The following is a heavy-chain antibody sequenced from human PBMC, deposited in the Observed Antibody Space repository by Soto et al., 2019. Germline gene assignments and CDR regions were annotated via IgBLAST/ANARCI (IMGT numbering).Heavy chain of an antibody. CDR1: GFTFSSNS. CDR3: ARVIWSGHLTSDL. V-gene: IGHV3-48*02. CDR2: ISSSSSTI. J-gene: IGHJ5*02. Sequence: EVQVVESGGGLVQPGGSLRLSCAASGFTFSSNSMNWVRQAPGKGLEWISYISSSSSTIYADSVKGRFTISRDNAKNSLYLQMNSPRDEDTAVYHSARVIWSGHLTSDLWGQGILVTASS. D-gene: IGHD3-3*01.